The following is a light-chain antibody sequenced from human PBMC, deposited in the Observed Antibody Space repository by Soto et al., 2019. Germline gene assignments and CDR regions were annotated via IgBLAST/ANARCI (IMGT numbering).Light chain of an antibody. V-gene: IGKV1-5*03. CDR3: DHYNSYSEA. Sequence: DIQMTQSPSTLFGSVGDRITITCRASRTISRRLARYQQKPGQATKVLIYKASYLKSRGPSRVSGRGSGAEFTLTISSLQPDDFATDYCDHYNSYSEAFGQGTKVELK. J-gene: IGKJ1*01. CDR2: KAS. CDR1: RTISRR.